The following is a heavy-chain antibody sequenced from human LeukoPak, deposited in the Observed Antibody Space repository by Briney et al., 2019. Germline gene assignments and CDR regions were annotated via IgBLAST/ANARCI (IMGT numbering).Heavy chain of an antibody. Sequence: GGSLRLSCAASGFTFSTYGMSWVRQAPGKGLEWASGISGSGGSRFYTDSVKGRFTISRDNSKNTLYLQMNSLRAEDTAVYYCAKLREWELPDLFDYWGQGTLVTVSS. D-gene: IGHD1-26*01. CDR3: AKLREWELPDLFDY. V-gene: IGHV3-23*01. CDR1: GFTFSTYG. CDR2: ISGSGGSR. J-gene: IGHJ4*02.